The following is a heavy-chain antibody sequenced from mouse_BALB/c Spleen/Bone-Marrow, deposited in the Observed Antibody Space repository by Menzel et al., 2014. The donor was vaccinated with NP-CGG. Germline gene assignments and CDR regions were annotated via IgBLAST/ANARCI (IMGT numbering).Heavy chain of an antibody. J-gene: IGHJ4*01. D-gene: IGHD2-5*01. CDR2: INTYFGDI. CDR3: ARGYSNNYAMDY. CDR1: GYTFTDYA. V-gene: IGHV1S137*01. Sequence: VKLVESGAELVRPGVSVKISCKGSGYTFTDYAMHWVKQGHAESLEWIGVINTYFGDISYNQKFKGKATIAVDKTSRTVYMELARLTAEDSAIYYCARGYSNNYAMDYWGQGTSVTVSS.